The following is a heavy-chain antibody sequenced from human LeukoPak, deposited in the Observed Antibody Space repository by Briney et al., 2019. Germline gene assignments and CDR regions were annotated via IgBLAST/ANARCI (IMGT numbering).Heavy chain of an antibody. CDR2: INPNSGGT. Sequence: ASVKDSCKASGYTFTGYYMHWVRQAPGQGLEWMGWINPNSGGTNYAQKFQGRVTITADKSTSTAYMELSSLRSEDTAVYYCARDGEMATIYFDYWGQGTLVTVSS. CDR1: GYTFTGYY. D-gene: IGHD5-24*01. J-gene: IGHJ4*02. CDR3: ARDGEMATIYFDY. V-gene: IGHV1-2*02.